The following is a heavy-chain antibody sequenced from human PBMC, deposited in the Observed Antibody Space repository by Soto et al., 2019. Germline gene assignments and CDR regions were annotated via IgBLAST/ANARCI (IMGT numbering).Heavy chain of an antibody. CDR1: GFTFSNYD. CDR3: VKGVVGDCSGISCYKSLDY. CDR2: ISYDGANK. V-gene: IGHV3-30*18. Sequence: QVQLVESGEGVVQPGRSLRLSCAASGFTFSNYDMHWVRQAPGKGLEWVAIISYDGANKYYPDSVKGRFNISRDNSKNTLYLQMNSLRPEDTAVYFCVKGVVGDCSGISCYKSLDYWVQGPRAPVSS. J-gene: IGHJ4*02. D-gene: IGHD2-2*02.